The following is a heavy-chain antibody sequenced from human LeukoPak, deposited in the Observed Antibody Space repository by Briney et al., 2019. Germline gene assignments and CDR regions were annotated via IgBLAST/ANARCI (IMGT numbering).Heavy chain of an antibody. CDR2: IYTSGST. V-gene: IGHV4-4*07. J-gene: IGHJ4*02. D-gene: IGHD6-19*01. CDR3: AREGGDSSGWYGGYYFDH. Sequence: SETLSLTCTVSGGSTSSYYWSWIRQPAGKGLEWIGRIYTSGSTNYNPSLKSRVTMSVDTSKNQFSLKLSSGTAADTAVYYCAREGGDSSGWYGGYYFDHWGQGTLVTVSS. CDR1: GGSTSSYY.